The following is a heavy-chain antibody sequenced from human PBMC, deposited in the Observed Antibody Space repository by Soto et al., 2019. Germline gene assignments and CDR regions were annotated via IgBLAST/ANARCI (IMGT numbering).Heavy chain of an antibody. J-gene: IGHJ4*02. CDR1: GFTFNTYE. CDR2: ISSRGTSI. D-gene: IGHD6-19*01. Sequence: EVQLVESGGGLVQPGESLRLSCAASGFTFNTYEMNWVRQAPGKGLEWVAYISSRGTSIFYADSVKGRFSISRDNDNDSVSLLMNNLRVADTAVYYCARDRGYNTGWYGGALDLWGQGTLVTVSS. V-gene: IGHV3-48*03. CDR3: ARDRGYNTGWYGGALDL.